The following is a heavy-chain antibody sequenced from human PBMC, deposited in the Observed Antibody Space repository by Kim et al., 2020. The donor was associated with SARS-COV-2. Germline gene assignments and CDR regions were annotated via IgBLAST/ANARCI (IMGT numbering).Heavy chain of an antibody. D-gene: IGHD3-22*01. J-gene: IGHJ4*02. CDR3: ATYDSNGYYVDH. V-gene: IGHV4-30-4*01. Sequence: SETLSLTCTVSGDSIRSVNYCWSWIRQPPGKGLEWIGCIYNSGTTYYNPSLKSRVSILVDTSRNQFSLRLSSVTAADTAMYYCATYDSNGYYVDHWGQGALVTVSS. CDR1: GDSIRSVNYC. CDR2: IYNSGTT.